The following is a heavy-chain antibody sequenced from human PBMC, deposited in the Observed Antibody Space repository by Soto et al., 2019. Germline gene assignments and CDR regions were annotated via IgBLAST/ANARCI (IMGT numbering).Heavy chain of an antibody. CDR2: TYYRSKWYY. CDR1: GDSVSSNSAG. J-gene: IGHJ4*01. D-gene: IGHD1-26*01. CDR3: ATGEQYRGRIFDY. Sequence: SQTLSLTCAITGDSVSSNSAGWSWVRQSPSRGLEWLGRTYYRSKWYYEYAVSVRGRITINPDTSKNQYSLQLNSVTPEDTAVYFCATGEQYRGRIFDYWGQGTLVTVSS. V-gene: IGHV6-1*01.